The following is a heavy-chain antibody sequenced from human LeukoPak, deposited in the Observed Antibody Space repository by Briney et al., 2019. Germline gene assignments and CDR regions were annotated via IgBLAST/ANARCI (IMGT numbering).Heavy chain of an antibody. CDR1: GGTFSSYA. CDR2: IIPIFGTA. V-gene: IGHV1-69*05. CDR3: ARAKHTYYYDRSGYLD. J-gene: IGHJ4*02. Sequence: SVKVSCKASGGTFSSYAISWVRQAPGQGLEWMGGIIPIFGTANYAQKFQGRVAITTDESTSTAYMELSSLRSEDTAVYYCARAKHTYYYDRSGYLDWGQGTLVTVSS. D-gene: IGHD3-22*01.